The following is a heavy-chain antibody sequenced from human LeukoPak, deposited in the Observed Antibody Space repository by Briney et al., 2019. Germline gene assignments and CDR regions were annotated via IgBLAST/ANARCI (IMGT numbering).Heavy chain of an antibody. V-gene: IGHV1-46*01. Sequence: ASVKVSCKASGYTFTSYYMHWVRQAPGQGLEWMGIINPSGGSTSYAQKFQGRVTMTRDTSTSTVYMELSSLGSEDTAVYYYARARGTYSYAFDIWGQGTMVTVSS. J-gene: IGHJ3*02. D-gene: IGHD2-21*01. CDR1: GYTFTSYY. CDR3: ARARGTYSYAFDI. CDR2: INPSGGST.